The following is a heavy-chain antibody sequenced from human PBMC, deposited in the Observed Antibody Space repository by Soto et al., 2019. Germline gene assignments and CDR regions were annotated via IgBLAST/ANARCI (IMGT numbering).Heavy chain of an antibody. CDR3: AKVAGGPYSGSYGVSFDI. J-gene: IGHJ3*02. CDR2: ISGSGGST. V-gene: IGHV3-23*01. CDR1: GFTFSSYA. D-gene: IGHD1-26*01. Sequence: PGGSLRLSCAASGFTFSSYAMSWVRQAPGKGLEWVSAISGSGGSTYYADSVKGRFTISRDNSKNTLYLQMNSLRAEDTAVYYCAKVAGGPYSGSYGVSFDIWGQGTMVTVSS.